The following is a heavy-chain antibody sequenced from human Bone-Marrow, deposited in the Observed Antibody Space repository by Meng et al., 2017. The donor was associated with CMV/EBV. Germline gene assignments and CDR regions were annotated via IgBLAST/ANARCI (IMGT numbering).Heavy chain of an antibody. D-gene: IGHD1-14*01. V-gene: IGHV3-21*01. CDR1: GFTVSSNY. Sequence: GESLKISCAASGFTVSSNYMSWVRQAPGKGLEWVSSISSSSSYIYYADSVKGRFTISRDNAKNSLYLQMNSLRAEDTAVYYCARGYRSDYWGQGTLVTVSS. J-gene: IGHJ4*02. CDR2: ISSSSSYI. CDR3: ARGYRSDY.